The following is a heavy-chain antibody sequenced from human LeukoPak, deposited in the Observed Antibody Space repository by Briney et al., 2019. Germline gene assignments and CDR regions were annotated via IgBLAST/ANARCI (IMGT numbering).Heavy chain of an antibody. D-gene: IGHD3-10*01. CDR1: GGSFSGYY. CDR2: INHSGST. CDR3: ARTPWPDYYGSGSRVHKWFDP. J-gene: IGHJ5*02. V-gene: IGHV4-34*01. Sequence: SETLSLTCAVYGGSFSGYYWSWIRQPPGKGPEWIGEINHSGSTNYNPSLKSRVTISVDTSKNQFSLKLSSVTAADTAVYYCARTPWPDYYGSGSRVHKWFDPWGQGTLVTVSS.